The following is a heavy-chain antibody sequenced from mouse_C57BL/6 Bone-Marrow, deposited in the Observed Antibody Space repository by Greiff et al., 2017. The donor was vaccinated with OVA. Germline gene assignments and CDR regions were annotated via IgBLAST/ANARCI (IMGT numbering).Heavy chain of an antibody. Sequence: EVQLQQSGPVLVKPGASVKMSCKASGYTFTDYYMNWVKQSHGKSLEWMGVFNPYNGGTSYNQKFKGKATLTVDKSSSTAYMELNSLTSEDSAVYYCARRGTTVVARYWYFDVWGTGTTVTVSS. CDR1: GYTFTDYY. CDR2: FNPYNGGT. CDR3: ARRGTTVVARYWYFDV. V-gene: IGHV1-19*01. D-gene: IGHD1-1*01. J-gene: IGHJ1*03.